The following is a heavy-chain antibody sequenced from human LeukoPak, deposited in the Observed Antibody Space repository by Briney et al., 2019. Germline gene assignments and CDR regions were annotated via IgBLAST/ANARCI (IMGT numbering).Heavy chain of an antibody. D-gene: IGHD1-26*01. Sequence: GGSLRLSCAASGFIFTDYGMHWVRQAPGKGLEWLTFIRYDGSDKYYADSVKGRFTISRDNSKNTLYLQMNSLRAEDTAVYYCAGGVPTTLWGQGTLVTVSS. V-gene: IGHV3-30*02. J-gene: IGHJ4*02. CDR1: GFIFTDYG. CDR2: IRYDGSDK. CDR3: AGGVPTTL.